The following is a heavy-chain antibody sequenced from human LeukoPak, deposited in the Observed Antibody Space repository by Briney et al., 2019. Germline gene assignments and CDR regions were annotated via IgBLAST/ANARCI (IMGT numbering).Heavy chain of an antibody. CDR3: ARVKGLMYSSSWYSLDY. Sequence: ASVKVSFKASGYTFTSYDINWVRQATGQGLEWMGWMNPNSGNTSYAQKFQGRVTMTRNTSISTAYMELSSLRSEDTAVYYCARVKGLMYSSSWYSLDYWGQGTLVTVSS. D-gene: IGHD6-13*01. V-gene: IGHV1-8*01. J-gene: IGHJ4*02. CDR2: MNPNSGNT. CDR1: GYTFTSYD.